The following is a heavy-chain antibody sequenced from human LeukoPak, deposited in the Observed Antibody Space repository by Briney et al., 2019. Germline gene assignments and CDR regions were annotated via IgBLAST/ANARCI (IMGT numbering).Heavy chain of an antibody. J-gene: IGHJ4*02. CDR3: AREGSYYDFWSGYQISPYFDY. CDR1: GFTFSSYW. CDR2: IKQDGSEK. V-gene: IGHV3-7*01. Sequence: GGSLRLSCAASGFTFSSYWMSWVRQAPGKGLEWVANIKQDGSEKYYVDSVKGRFTISRDNAKNSLYLQMNSLRAEDTAVYYCAREGSYYDFWSGYQISPYFDYRGQGTLVTVSS. D-gene: IGHD3-3*01.